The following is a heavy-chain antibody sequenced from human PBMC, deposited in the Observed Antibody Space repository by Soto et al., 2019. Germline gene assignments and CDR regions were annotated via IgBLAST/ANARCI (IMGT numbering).Heavy chain of an antibody. V-gene: IGHV4-59*01. D-gene: IGHD3-10*01. J-gene: IGHJ5*02. CDR3: ARDPGSGSYYGWFDP. CDR1: DGSISRYG. Sequence: SETMSLTCPVADGSISRYGWNWIRQPPGKGLEWIGYIYYSGSTNYNPSLKSRVTISVDTSKNQFSLKLSSVTAADTAVYYCARDPGSGSYYGWFDPWGQGTLVTVSS. CDR2: IYYSGST.